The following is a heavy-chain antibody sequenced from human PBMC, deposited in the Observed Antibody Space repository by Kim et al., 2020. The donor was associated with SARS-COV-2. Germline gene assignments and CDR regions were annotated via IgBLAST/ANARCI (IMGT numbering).Heavy chain of an antibody. D-gene: IGHD3-3*01. CDR2: ISDGGSNK. CDR3: VRDLGLSNFDY. V-gene: IGHV3-33*05. Sequence: GGSLRLSCAASGFTFSNYGIHWVRQAPGKGLEWLSAISDGGSNKYYGDSVKGRFSISRDNSKNTLYLQMNSLRAEDTAVYYCVRDLGLSNFDYWGQGTLVTVSP. J-gene: IGHJ4*02. CDR1: GFTFSNYG.